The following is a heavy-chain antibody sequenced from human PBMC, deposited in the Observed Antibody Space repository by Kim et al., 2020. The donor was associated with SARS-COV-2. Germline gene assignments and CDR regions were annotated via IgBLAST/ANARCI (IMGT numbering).Heavy chain of an antibody. D-gene: IGHD6-19*01. CDR3: ARSSSGWYDVYFDY. V-gene: IGHV3-74*01. J-gene: IGHJ4*02. Sequence: ADSVKGRFTISRDNAKNTLYLQMNSLRAEDTVVYYCARSSSGWYDVYFDYWGQGTLVTVSS.